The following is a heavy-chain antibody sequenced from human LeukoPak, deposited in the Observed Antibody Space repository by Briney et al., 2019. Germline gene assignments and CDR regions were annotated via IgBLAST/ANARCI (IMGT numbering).Heavy chain of an antibody. Sequence: GGSLRLSCAVAGITLSNYGMSWVRQAPGKGLEWVAGISGSGGGTNYADSVKGRFTIPIDNPRNTLYLQMNSLRAEDTAVYFCAKRGVVIRVILVGFHKEAYYFDSWGQGALVTVSS. D-gene: IGHD3-22*01. CDR1: GITLSNYG. CDR3: AKRGVVIRVILVGFHKEAYYFDS. V-gene: IGHV3-23*01. CDR2: ISGSGGGT. J-gene: IGHJ4*02.